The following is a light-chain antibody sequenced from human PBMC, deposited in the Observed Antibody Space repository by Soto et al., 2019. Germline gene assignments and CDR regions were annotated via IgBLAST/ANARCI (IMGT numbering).Light chain of an antibody. CDR1: QSVSSSY. Sequence: EIVVTQSPGTLSLSPGERATLSCSASQSVSSSYLAWYQQNPGQAPRLLLYGASSRDTGIPDKFSGSGSGPDFTLTISRLEPEDFAVYYCQQYGSSPLTFGGGTQVEIK. CDR3: QQYGSSPLT. V-gene: IGKV3-20*01. J-gene: IGKJ4*01. CDR2: GAS.